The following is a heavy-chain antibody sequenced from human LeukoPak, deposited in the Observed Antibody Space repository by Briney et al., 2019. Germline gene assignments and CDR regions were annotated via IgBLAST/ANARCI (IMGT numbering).Heavy chain of an antibody. Sequence: ASVKVSCKASGYAFTSYYMHWVRQAPGQGLEWMGIINPSGGSTSYAQKFQGRVTMTRDTSTSTVYIELSSLRSEDTAVYYCARVPGDSSGFAYFDYWGQGTLVTVSS. D-gene: IGHD3-22*01. CDR2: INPSGGST. CDR3: ARVPGDSSGFAYFDY. V-gene: IGHV1-46*03. J-gene: IGHJ4*02. CDR1: GYAFTSYY.